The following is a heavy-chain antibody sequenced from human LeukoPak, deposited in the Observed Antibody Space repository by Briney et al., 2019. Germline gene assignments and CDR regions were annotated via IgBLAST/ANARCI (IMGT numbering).Heavy chain of an antibody. CDR3: AKKGAIAAASYYFDY. V-gene: IGHV3-23*01. CDR2: ISGSGTST. J-gene: IGHJ4*02. CDR1: GFTFSSYA. D-gene: IGHD6-13*01. Sequence: PGGSLRLSCAASGFTFSSYAMSWVRQAPGKGLEWVSTISGSGTSTYYGDSVKGRFTISRDNSKNTLYMQMNSLRAEDTALYYCAKKGAIAAASYYFDYWGQGTLVTVSS.